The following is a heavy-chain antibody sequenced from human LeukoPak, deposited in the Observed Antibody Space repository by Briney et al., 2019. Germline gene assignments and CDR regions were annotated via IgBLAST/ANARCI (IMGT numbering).Heavy chain of an antibody. Sequence: PGGSLRLSYAASGFTFNSYAMIWVRQAPAKGREWVSAISGSGGSTYYADSVKGRFTISRDNSKNTLYLQMNSLRAEDTAVYYCANRHHTALYYWGQATLVTVSS. CDR2: ISGSGGST. V-gene: IGHV3-23*01. CDR1: GFTFNSYA. CDR3: ANRHHTALYY. D-gene: IGHD5-18*01. J-gene: IGHJ4*02.